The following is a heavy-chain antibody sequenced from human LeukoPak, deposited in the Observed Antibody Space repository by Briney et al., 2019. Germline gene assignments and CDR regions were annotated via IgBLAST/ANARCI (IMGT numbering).Heavy chain of an antibody. CDR2: IYQSGIT. CDR1: DYSISSGYS. J-gene: IGHJ4*02. D-gene: IGHD3-22*01. V-gene: IGHV4-38-2*02. CDR3: ARDDSYYDSSGSIFDY. Sequence: SETXPLTCTVSDYSISSGYSLGWIRPSPGKGLEWIGSIYQSGITYYNPSLKSRVTISVDTSKNQFSLKLTSVTAADTAVYYCARDDSYYDSSGSIFDYWGQGTLVTVSS.